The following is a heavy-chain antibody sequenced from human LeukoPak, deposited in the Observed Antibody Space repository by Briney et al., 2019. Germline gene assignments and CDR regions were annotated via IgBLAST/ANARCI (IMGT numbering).Heavy chain of an antibody. Sequence: KSSETLSLTCTVSGGSVSSGSYYWSWIRQPPGKGLEWIGYIYYSGSTNYNPSLKSRVTISVDTSKNQFSLKLSSVTAADTAVYYCASTPHYYGSGSFVDWGQGTLVTVSS. CDR3: ASTPHYYGSGSFVD. D-gene: IGHD3-10*01. V-gene: IGHV4-61*01. J-gene: IGHJ4*02. CDR2: IYYSGST. CDR1: GGSVSSGSYY.